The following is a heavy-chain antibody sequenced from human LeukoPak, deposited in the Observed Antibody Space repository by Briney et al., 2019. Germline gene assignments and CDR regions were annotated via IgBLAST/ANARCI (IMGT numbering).Heavy chain of an antibody. D-gene: IGHD6-13*01. V-gene: IGHV4-39*01. Sequence: NPSETLSLTCTVSGGSISSSSYYWSWIRQPPGKGLEWIGEINHSGSTNYNPSLKSRVTISVDTSKNQFSLKLSSVTAADTAVYYCARHTLISSAGFDYWGQGTLLTVSS. CDR1: GGSISSSSYY. CDR2: INHSGST. J-gene: IGHJ4*02. CDR3: ARHTLISSAGFDY.